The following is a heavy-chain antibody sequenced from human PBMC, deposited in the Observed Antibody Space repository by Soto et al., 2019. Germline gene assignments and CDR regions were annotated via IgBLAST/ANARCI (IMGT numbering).Heavy chain of an antibody. V-gene: IGHV4-34*01. D-gene: IGHD6-13*01. Sequence: PSETLSLTCAVYGGSFSGYYWSWIRQPPGKGLEWIGEINHSGSTNYNPSLKSRVTISVDTSKNQFSLKLSSVTAADTAVYYCARGRYSSSWYLNWFDPWGQGTLVTVPQ. CDR2: INHSGST. CDR1: GGSFSGYY. J-gene: IGHJ5*02. CDR3: ARGRYSSSWYLNWFDP.